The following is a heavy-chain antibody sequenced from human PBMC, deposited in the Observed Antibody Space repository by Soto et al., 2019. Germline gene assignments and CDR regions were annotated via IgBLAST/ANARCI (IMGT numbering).Heavy chain of an antibody. CDR3: ASRAEWSWYWCDP. Sequence: QVQLVESGGGVGQPGRSLTLSCAASGFTFSSYAMHWVRQAPGKGLEWVAAIWYDGNNKYYADSVKGRFTISRDNSKNPLYLQMNSLRSEDTALYYCASRAEWSWYWCDPCGQRTLINVSS. D-gene: IGHD6-13*01. J-gene: IGHJ5*02. CDR1: GFTFSSYA. V-gene: IGHV3-33*01. CDR2: IWYDGNNK.